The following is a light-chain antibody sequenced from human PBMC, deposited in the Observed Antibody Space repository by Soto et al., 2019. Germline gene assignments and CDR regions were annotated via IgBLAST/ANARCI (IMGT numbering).Light chain of an antibody. J-gene: IGLJ3*02. CDR2: DVS. Sequence: QSALTQPRSVSGSPGQSVTISCTGTSGDVGGYNYVSWYQQHPGKAPKVMIYDVSNRPSGVSNRFSGSKSGNTASLTISGLQAEDEADYYCSSYTGSSSYVFGAGTKVTVL. V-gene: IGLV2-11*01. CDR3: SSYTGSSSYV. CDR1: SGDVGGYNY.